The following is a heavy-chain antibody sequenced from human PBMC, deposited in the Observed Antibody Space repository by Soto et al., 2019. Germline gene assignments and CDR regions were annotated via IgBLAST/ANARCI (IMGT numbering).Heavy chain of an antibody. V-gene: IGHV1-3*01. CDR3: ARAARTTYDFDY. CDR1: GYTFTSYA. CDR2: INAGNGNT. Sequence: QVQLVQSGAEVKKPGASVKVSCKASGYTFTSYAMHWVRQAPGPRLEWMGWINAGNGNTKYSQKFQGRVTTTRDKSASTAYMELSSLRSDDTAVYYCARAARTTYDFDYWGQGTLVTVSS. D-gene: IGHD6-6*01. J-gene: IGHJ4*02.